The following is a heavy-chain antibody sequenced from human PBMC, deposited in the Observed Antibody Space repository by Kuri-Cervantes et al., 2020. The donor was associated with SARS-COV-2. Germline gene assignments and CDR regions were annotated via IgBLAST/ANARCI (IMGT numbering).Heavy chain of an antibody. CDR1: GFTFSDYY. V-gene: IGHV3-11*04. CDR2: ISSSGSTI. Sequence: GGSLRLSCAASGFTFSDYYMSWIRQAPGRGLEWVSYISSSGSTIYYADSVKGRFTISRDNAKKSLYMQMNSLRAVDTAVYYCARAGERYYDFWSGHLPNDAVDVWGRGTMVTVSS. CDR3: ARAGERYYDFWSGHLPNDAVDV. J-gene: IGHJ3*01. D-gene: IGHD3-3*01.